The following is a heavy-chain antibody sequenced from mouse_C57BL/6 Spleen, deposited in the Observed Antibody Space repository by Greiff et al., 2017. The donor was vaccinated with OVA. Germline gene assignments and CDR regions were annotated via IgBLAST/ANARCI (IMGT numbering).Heavy chain of an antibody. Sequence: QVQLQQPGAELVRPGSSVKLSCKASGYTFTSYWMHWVKQRPIQGLEWIGNIDPSDSETHYNQKFKDKATLTVDKSSSTAYMQLSSLTSEDSAVYYCARSYYSNPWFAYWGQGTLVTVSA. D-gene: IGHD2-5*01. V-gene: IGHV1-52*01. CDR3: ARSYYSNPWFAY. CDR1: GYTFTSYW. J-gene: IGHJ3*01. CDR2: IDPSDSET.